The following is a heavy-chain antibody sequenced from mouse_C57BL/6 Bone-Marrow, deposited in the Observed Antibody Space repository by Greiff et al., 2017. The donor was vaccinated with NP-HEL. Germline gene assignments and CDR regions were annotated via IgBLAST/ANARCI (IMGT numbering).Heavy chain of an antibody. J-gene: IGHJ2*01. CDR2: IWGDGST. CDR3: AKGGNGNLFGY. V-gene: IGHV2-3*01. D-gene: IGHD2-1*01. CDR1: GFSLTSYG. Sequence: VKLMESGPGLVAPSQSLSITCTVSGFSLTSYGVSWVRQPPGKGLEWLGVIWGDGSTNYHSALIYRLSISKDNSKSQVFLKLNSMQTDDTATYYCAKGGNGNLFGYWGQGTTLTVSS.